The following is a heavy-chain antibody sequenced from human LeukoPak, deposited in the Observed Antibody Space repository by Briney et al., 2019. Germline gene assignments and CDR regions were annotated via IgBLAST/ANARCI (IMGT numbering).Heavy chain of an antibody. V-gene: IGHV3-15*01. Sequence: PGGSLRLSCAASGFTFSNAWMSWVRQAPGKGLEWVGRIKSKTAGGTTDYAAPVKGRFTISRDDSKNTLHLQMNSLEAEDTALYYCTTGLGGNWGQGALVTVSS. CDR1: GFTFSNAW. J-gene: IGHJ4*02. CDR3: TTGLGGN. CDR2: IKSKTAGGTT. D-gene: IGHD3-16*01.